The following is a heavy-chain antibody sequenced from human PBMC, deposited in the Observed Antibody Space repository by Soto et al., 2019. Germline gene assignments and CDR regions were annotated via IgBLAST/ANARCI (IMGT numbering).Heavy chain of an antibody. J-gene: IGHJ5*02. V-gene: IGHV4-59*01. CDR2: ISYRGST. CDR1: AGSITTSY. D-gene: IGHD3-22*01. CDR3: ASSGIVGREVNTWFDP. Sequence: WETLSLTCTVSAGSITTSYWSWIRQPLGKALEWIGYISYRGSTNYNPSLKSRLIISIDTSKSQISLKLTSMTTADTAVYYCASSGIVGREVNTWFDPWGQGTLVTVSS.